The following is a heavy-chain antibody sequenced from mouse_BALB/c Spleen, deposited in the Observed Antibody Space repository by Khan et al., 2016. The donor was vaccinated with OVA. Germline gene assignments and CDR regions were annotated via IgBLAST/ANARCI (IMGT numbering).Heavy chain of an antibody. D-gene: IGHD2-14*01. CDR1: GYTFTTYW. CDR3: ASYRYDYFDY. J-gene: IGHJ2*01. Sequence: VQLQQSGAELARPGASVKLSCKASGYTFTTYWMQWVKQRPGQGLEWIGTIYPGDGDTRYTPNFKDKATLTAAKSSSSAYMQLSRLASEDSAVYYCASYRYDYFDYWGQGTTLTVSS. V-gene: IGHV1-87*01. CDR2: IYPGDGDT.